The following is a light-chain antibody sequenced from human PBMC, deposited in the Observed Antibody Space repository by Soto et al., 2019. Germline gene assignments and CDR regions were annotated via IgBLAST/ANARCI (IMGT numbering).Light chain of an antibody. CDR1: SSDVGGYDY. V-gene: IGLV2-14*01. CDR2: EVS. Sequence: SLTQPASVSGSPGRSITISCTGTSSDVGGYDYVSWYQQHPGKAPKLIIYEVSNRPSGISNRFSGSKSGNTASLTISGLQAEDEADYYCTSYTSSSARVFGTGTKVTVL. J-gene: IGLJ1*01. CDR3: TSYTSSSARV.